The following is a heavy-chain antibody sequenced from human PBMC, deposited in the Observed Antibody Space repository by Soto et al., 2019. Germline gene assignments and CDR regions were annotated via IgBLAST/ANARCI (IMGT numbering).Heavy chain of an antibody. Sequence: QVQLVQSGAEVKKPGASVKVSCKASGYTFTSYGISWVRQAPGQGLEWMGWISAYNGNTNYAQKLLGRVTMTTDTSTSTAYIELRSLRSNDSAVYYCARDRGDIAATFPNWFDPWGQGTLVTVSS. D-gene: IGHD5-12*01. J-gene: IGHJ5*02. V-gene: IGHV1-18*01. CDR2: ISAYNGNT. CDR1: GYTFTSYG. CDR3: ARDRGDIAATFPNWFDP.